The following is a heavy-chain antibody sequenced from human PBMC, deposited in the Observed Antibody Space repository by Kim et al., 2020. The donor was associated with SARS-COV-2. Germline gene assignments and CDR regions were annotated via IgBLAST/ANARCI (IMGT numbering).Heavy chain of an antibody. Sequence: ASVKVSCKASGYTFTSYDINWVRQATGQGLEWMGWMNPNSGNTGYAQKFQGRVTMTRNTSISTAYMELSSLRSEDTAVYYCARGGFWIFGVVTYGMDVWGQGTTVTVSS. D-gene: IGHD3-3*01. CDR2: MNPNSGNT. V-gene: IGHV1-8*01. CDR3: ARGGFWIFGVVTYGMDV. CDR1: GYTFTSYD. J-gene: IGHJ6*02.